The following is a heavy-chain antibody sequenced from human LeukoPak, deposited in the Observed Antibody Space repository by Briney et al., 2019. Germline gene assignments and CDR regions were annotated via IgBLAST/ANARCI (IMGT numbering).Heavy chain of an antibody. CDR3: ARGNAVSGDY. CDR2: MSPKNGNT. CDR1: GYTFTNND. Sequence: ASVRVSCKASGYTFTNNDINWVRQATGQGVEWLGWMSPKNGNTGYAQKFHDRVALTRDTSISTAYLELSSLTDDDTAIYYCARGNAVSGDYWGQGTLVTVSS. V-gene: IGHV1-8*01. D-gene: IGHD6-19*01. J-gene: IGHJ4*02.